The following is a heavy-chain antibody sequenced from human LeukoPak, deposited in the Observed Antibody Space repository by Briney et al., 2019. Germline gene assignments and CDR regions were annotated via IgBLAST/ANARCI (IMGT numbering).Heavy chain of an antibody. CDR3: ARGRSYSSGWGPYYFDY. D-gene: IGHD6-19*01. CDR2: ISSSGSTI. V-gene: IGHV3-48*03. J-gene: IGHJ4*02. CDR1: GFTFSSYE. Sequence: GGSLRLSCAASGFTFSSYEMNWVRQAPGKGLEWVSYISSSGSTIYYADSVKGRFTISRDNSKNTLYLQMNSLRAEDTAVYYCARGRSYSSGWGPYYFDYWGQGTLVTVSS.